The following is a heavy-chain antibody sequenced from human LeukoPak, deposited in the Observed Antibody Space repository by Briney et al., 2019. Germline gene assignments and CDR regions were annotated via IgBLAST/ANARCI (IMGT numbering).Heavy chain of an antibody. J-gene: IGHJ4*02. Sequence: PGGSLRLSCAASGFTFSSYGMHWVRQSPGKGLEWVAFIRYDGSNKYYADSVKGRFTISRDNSKNTLYLQMNSLRAEDTAVYYCAKDFYGHYSGSCFDYWGQGPLVTVSS. CDR2: IRYDGSNK. CDR3: AKDFYGHYSGSCFDY. V-gene: IGHV3-30*02. D-gene: IGHD4-17*01. CDR1: GFTFSSYG.